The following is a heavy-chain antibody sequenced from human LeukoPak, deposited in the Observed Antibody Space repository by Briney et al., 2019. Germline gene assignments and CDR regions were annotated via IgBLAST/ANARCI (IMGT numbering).Heavy chain of an antibody. J-gene: IGHJ5*02. CDR3: ARHYGP. CDR2: GCYGGST. D-gene: IGHD3-10*01. Sequence: PSETLYLTCTVSSGSISSCDYYWGWIRQPPGKGLEWIGSGCYGGSTYYSPSLKSRATTSVDTSKNQFSLKLNSVTAADTAVYYCARHYGPWGQGTLVTVSS. CDR1: SGSISSCDYY. V-gene: IGHV4-39*01.